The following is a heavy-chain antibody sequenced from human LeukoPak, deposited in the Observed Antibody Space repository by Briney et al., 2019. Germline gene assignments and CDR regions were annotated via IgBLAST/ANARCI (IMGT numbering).Heavy chain of an antibody. CDR1: GGSFSGYY. CDR2: INHSGST. V-gene: IGHV4-34*01. J-gene: IGHJ4*02. Sequence: SETLSLTCAVYGGSFSGYYWSWIRQPPGKGLEWIGEINHSGSTNYNPSLKSRVTISVDTSKNQFSLKLSSVTAADTAVYYCARGQYFDYWGQGTLVTVSS. CDR3: ARGQYFDY.